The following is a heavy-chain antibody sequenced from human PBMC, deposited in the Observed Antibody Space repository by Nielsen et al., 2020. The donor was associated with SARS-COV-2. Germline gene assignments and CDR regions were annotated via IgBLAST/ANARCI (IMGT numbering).Heavy chain of an antibody. J-gene: IGHJ6*02. CDR3: ARQLANWDYDFWSGPRWFGELSRPYYYYGMDV. CDR1: GYSFTSYW. D-gene: IGHD3-3*01. V-gene: IGHV5-51*01. CDR2: IYPGDSDT. Sequence: GGSLRLSCKGSGYSFTSYWIGWVRQMPGKGLEWMGIIYPGDSDTRYSPSFQGQVTISADKSISTAYLQWSSLKASDTAMYYCARQLANWDYDFWSGPRWFGELSRPYYYYGMDVWGQGTTVTVSS.